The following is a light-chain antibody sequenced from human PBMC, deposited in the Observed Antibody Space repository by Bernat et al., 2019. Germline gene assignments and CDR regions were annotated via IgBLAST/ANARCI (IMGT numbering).Light chain of an antibody. J-gene: IGKJ5*01. CDR1: QVIGTY. CDR2: GAS. V-gene: IGKV1-9*01. CDR3: QQLNSYPIT. Sequence: DIQLTQSLPFLSASVGDRVTITCRASQVIGTYLAWYQQKAGKAPNLLIYGASTLQTGVPSRFSGSGSGTEFTLTISSLRPEDFATYHCQQLNSYPITFGQGTRLEIK.